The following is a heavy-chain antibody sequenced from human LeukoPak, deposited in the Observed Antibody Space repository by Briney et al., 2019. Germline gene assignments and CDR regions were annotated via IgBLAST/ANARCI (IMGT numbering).Heavy chain of an antibody. CDR1: GFTFSSLA. Sequence: PGGSLRLPCAVSGFTFSSLAMSWVRQPPGKGLEWLSVISDSGGTTFYADSVKGRFTISRDNSKNTLYLQMNSLRAEDTAVYYCAKEASGYGYYFDYWGQGTLVTVSS. D-gene: IGHD3-10*01. CDR3: AKEASGYGYYFDY. J-gene: IGHJ4*02. CDR2: ISDSGGTT. V-gene: IGHV3-23*01.